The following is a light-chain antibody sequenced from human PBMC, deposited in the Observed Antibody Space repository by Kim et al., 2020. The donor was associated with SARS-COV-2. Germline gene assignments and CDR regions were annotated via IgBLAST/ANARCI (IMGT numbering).Light chain of an antibody. V-gene: IGLV3-19*01. CDR1: SRGSYY. CDR2: GKN. Sequence: ALGQPVRSTGQGASRGSYYASWYQQKPGQAPVLVIYGKNNRPSGIPDRFSGSSSGNTASLTITGAQAEDEADYYCNSRDSSGNHLVFGGGTQLTVL. CDR3: NSRDSSGNHLV. J-gene: IGLJ2*01.